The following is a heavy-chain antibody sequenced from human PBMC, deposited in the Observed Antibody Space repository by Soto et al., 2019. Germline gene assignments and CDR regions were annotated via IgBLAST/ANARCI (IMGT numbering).Heavy chain of an antibody. D-gene: IGHD3-10*01. CDR3: ARDQVTAIRGVDYYYDGKDV. J-gene: IGHJ6*02. CDR1: GYTFTSYY. V-gene: IGHV1-46*01. Sequence: ASVKVSCKASGYTFTSYYMHWVRQAPGQGLEWMGIINPSGGSTSYAQKLQGRVTMTRDTSTSTVYMELSSLRSEDTAVYYCARDQVTAIRGVDYYYDGKDVWSQRTTVTGSS. CDR2: INPSGGST.